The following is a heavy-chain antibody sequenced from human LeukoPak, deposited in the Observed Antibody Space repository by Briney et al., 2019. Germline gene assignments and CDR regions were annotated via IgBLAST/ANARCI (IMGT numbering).Heavy chain of an antibody. CDR3: ARESGYDIDFDY. Sequence: GGSLRLSCAASGFTFSNYSLNWVRQAPGKGLEWVSSISSSSSDIYYADSVKGRFTISRDNAKNSLYLQMNSLRAENTAVYYCARESGYDIDFDYWGQGTLVTVSS. D-gene: IGHD5-12*01. CDR1: GFTFSNYS. V-gene: IGHV3-21*01. J-gene: IGHJ4*02. CDR2: ISSSSSDI.